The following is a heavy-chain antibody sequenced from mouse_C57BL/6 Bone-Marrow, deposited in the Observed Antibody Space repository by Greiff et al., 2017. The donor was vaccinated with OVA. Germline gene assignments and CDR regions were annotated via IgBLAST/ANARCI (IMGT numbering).Heavy chain of an antibody. CDR1: GYTFTNYW. V-gene: IGHV1-63*01. CDR3: ARVYYYGSSYDYFDY. J-gene: IGHJ2*01. D-gene: IGHD1-1*01. CDR2: IYPGGGYT. Sequence: QVQLQQSGAELVRPGTSVKMSCKASGYTFTNYWIGWAKQRPGHGLEWIGDIYPGGGYTNYNEKFKGKATLTADKSSSTAYMQFSSLTSEDSAIYYCARVYYYGSSYDYFDYWGQGTTLTVSS.